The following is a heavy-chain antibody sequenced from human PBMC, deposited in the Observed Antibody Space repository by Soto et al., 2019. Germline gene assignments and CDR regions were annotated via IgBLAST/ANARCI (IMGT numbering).Heavy chain of an antibody. D-gene: IGHD3-16*01. Sequence: LRLSCAASGFTFSSYEMNWVRQAPGKGLEWVSYISSSGSTIYYADSVKGRFTISRDNAKNSLYLQMNSLRAEDTAVYYCARESWRGDWGMEVWGQGTTVTFCS. CDR3: ARESWRGDWGMEV. J-gene: IGHJ6*01. V-gene: IGHV3-48*03. CDR2: ISSSGSTI. CDR1: GFTFSSYE.